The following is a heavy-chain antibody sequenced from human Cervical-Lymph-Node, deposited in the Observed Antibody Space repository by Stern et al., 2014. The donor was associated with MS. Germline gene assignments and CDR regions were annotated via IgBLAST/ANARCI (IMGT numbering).Heavy chain of an antibody. Sequence: QLQLQESGPGLVKPSETLSLTCTVSRSSITTGYFWGWIRQHPGTGLEWIASIYHTGSTYYNPSLESRVPISVDTSKNTFSLRLSSVTAADTAVYYCARGVQLWPYNWFDPGGQGTLVTVSS. V-gene: IGHV4-38-2*02. D-gene: IGHD1-1*01. CDR2: IYHTGST. CDR3: ARGVQLWPYNWFDP. J-gene: IGHJ5*02. CDR1: RSSITTGYF.